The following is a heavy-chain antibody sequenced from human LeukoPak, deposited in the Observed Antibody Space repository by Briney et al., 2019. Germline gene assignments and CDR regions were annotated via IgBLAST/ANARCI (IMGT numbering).Heavy chain of an antibody. D-gene: IGHD7-27*01. Sequence: SQTLSLTCTVSGGSISSGSYYWSWIRQPAGEGLEWIGRIYTSGSTNYNPSLKSRVTISVDTSKNQFSLKLSSVTAADTAVYYCARDQNWGDAFDIWGQGTMVTVSS. V-gene: IGHV4-61*02. CDR2: IYTSGST. CDR3: ARDQNWGDAFDI. J-gene: IGHJ3*02. CDR1: GGSISSGSYY.